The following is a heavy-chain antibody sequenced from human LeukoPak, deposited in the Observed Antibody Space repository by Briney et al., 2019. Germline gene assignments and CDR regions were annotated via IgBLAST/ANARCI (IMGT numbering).Heavy chain of an antibody. CDR3: AREEQYYDILTGYYSYYYYYMDV. CDR2: INPNSGGT. V-gene: IGHV1-2*06. D-gene: IGHD3-9*01. CDR1: GYTFTGYH. Sequence: ASVKVSCKASGYTFTGYHMHWVRQAPGQGLEWMGRINPNSGGTNYAQKFQGRVTMTRDTSISTAYMELSRLRCDDTAVYYCAREEQYYDILTGYYSYYYYYMDVWGKGTTVTVSS. J-gene: IGHJ6*03.